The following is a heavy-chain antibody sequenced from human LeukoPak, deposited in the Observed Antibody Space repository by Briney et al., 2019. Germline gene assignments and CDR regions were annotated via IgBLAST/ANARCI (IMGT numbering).Heavy chain of an antibody. D-gene: IGHD1-26*01. CDR3: ASGSYLFDY. J-gene: IGHJ4*02. CDR2: IYTSGST. Sequence: ASETLPLTFTVSGGSIRSASNYWSWIRQPAGKGLEWIGRIYTSGSTNYNPSLKSRVTISVDTSKNQFSLKLSSVTAADTAVYYCASGSYLFDYWGQGTLVTVSS. CDR1: GGSIRSASNY. V-gene: IGHV4-61*02.